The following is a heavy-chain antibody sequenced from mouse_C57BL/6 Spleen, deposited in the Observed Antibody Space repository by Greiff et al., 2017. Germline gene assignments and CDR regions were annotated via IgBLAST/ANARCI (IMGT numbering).Heavy chain of an antibody. Sequence: EVQRVESGGGLVKPGGSLKLSCAASGFTFSSYAMSWVRQTPEKRLEWVATISDGGSYTYYPDNVKGRFTISRDNAKNNLYLQMSHLKSEDTAMYYCARDGVVRRTPYAMDYWGQGTSVTVSS. D-gene: IGHD1-1*01. J-gene: IGHJ4*01. CDR2: ISDGGSYT. V-gene: IGHV5-4*01. CDR3: ARDGVVRRTPYAMDY. CDR1: GFTFSSYA.